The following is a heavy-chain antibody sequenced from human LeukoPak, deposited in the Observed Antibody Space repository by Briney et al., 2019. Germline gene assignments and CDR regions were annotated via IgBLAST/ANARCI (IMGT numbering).Heavy chain of an antibody. CDR3: ARETTVTTSLYYYYMDV. CDR1: GFTFGSYN. Sequence: GGSLRLSCAASGFTFGSYNMNWVRQAPGKGLEWVSSITSSSTYIYYADSVKGRFTISRDNAKNSLYLQMNSLRAEDTAVYYCARETTVTTSLYYYYMDVWGKGTTVTVSS. D-gene: IGHD4-17*01. J-gene: IGHJ6*03. CDR2: ITSSSTYI. V-gene: IGHV3-21*01.